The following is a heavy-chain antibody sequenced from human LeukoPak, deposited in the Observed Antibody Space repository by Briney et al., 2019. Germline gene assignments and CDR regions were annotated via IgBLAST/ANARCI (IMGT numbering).Heavy chain of an antibody. CDR1: GFTFSSYS. D-gene: IGHD5-18*01. J-gene: IGHJ4*02. V-gene: IGHV3-21*01. Sequence: GGSLRLSCAASGFTFSSYSLNWVRQAPGKGLEWVSSISISSNYIYYADSVKGRFTISRDNAKNSLYLQMNSLRAEDTAVYYCARGYLKSKQLWFNYWGQGTLVTVSS. CDR3: ARGYLKSKQLWFNY. CDR2: ISISSNYI.